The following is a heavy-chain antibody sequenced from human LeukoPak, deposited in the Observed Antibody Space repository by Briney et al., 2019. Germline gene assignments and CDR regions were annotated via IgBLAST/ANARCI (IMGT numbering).Heavy chain of an antibody. CDR2: IYYSGST. CDR3: ARALRYGSGSYSSWFDP. D-gene: IGHD3-10*01. V-gene: IGHV4-61*01. CDR1: GGSVSSGSYY. Sequence: KPSETLSLTCTVSGGSVSSGSYYWSWIRQPPGKGLEWIGYIYYSGSTNCNPSLKSRVTISVDTSKNQFSLKLSSVTAADTAVYYCARALRYGSGSYSSWFDPWGQGTLVTVSS. J-gene: IGHJ5*02.